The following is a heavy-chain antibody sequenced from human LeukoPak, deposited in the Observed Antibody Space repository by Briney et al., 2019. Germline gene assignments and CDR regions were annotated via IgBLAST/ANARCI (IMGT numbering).Heavy chain of an antibody. CDR2: ISYDGSNK. V-gene: IGHV3-30*18. CDR1: GFTFSSYG. J-gene: IGHJ6*02. CDR3: ANDLKQWQVPGYYYYYGMDV. Sequence: PGGSLRLSCAASGFTFSSYGMHWVRQAPGKGLEWVAVISYDGSNKYYADSVKGRFTISRDNSKNTLYLQMNSLRAEDTAVYYCANDLKQWQVPGYYYYYGMDVWGQGTTVTVSS. D-gene: IGHD6-19*01.